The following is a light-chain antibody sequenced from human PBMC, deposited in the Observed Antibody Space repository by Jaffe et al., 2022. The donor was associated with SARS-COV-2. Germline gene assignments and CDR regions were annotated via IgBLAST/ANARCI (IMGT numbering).Light chain of an antibody. J-gene: IGKJ1*01. CDR3: QQSHTLWT. V-gene: IGKV1-39*01. CDR2: GAG. Sequence: DVLMTQSPSSVSASVGDRVTIACRASQSISSYLNWYQQKPGKAPKLLIYGAGTLQSGVPSRFSGVGSGTDYFLTISSLQPEDFATYYCQQSHTLWTFGQGTRVEVK. CDR1: QSISSY.